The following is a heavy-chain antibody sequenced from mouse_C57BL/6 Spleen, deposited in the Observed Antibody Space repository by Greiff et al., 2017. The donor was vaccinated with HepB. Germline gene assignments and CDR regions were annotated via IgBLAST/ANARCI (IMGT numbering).Heavy chain of an antibody. Sequence: EVQLQQSGPGMVKPSQSLSLTCTVTGYSITSGYDWHWIRHFPGNKLEWMGYISYSGSTNYNPSLKSRISITHDTSKNHFFLKLKSVTTEDTATYYCARGLRGAMDYWGQGTSVTVSS. CDR3: ARGLRGAMDY. V-gene: IGHV3-1*01. D-gene: IGHD2-4*01. J-gene: IGHJ4*01. CDR2: ISYSGST. CDR1: GYSITSGYD.